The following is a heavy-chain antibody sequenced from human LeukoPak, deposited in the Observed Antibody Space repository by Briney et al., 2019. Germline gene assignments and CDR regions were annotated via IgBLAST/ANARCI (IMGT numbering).Heavy chain of an antibody. CDR3: ARAPPYYDLWSGYYETFDP. CDR2: ISAYNGNT. J-gene: IGHJ5*02. CDR1: GYTFTSYG. Sequence: ASVKVSCKASGYTFTSYGISWVRQAPGQGLEWMGWISAYNGNTNYAQKLQGRVTMTTDTSTSTAYMELSSLRSEDTAVYYCARAPPYYDLWSGYYETFDPWGQGTLVTVSS. V-gene: IGHV1-18*01. D-gene: IGHD3-3*01.